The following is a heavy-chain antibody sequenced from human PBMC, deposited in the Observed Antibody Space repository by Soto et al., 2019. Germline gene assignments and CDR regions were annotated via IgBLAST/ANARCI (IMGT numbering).Heavy chain of an antibody. V-gene: IGHV3-66*01. D-gene: IGHD6-19*01. CDR3: ARAPEQWLKEYYYYYGMDV. CDR2: IYSDGST. CDR1: GFTVSSNY. J-gene: IGHJ6*02. Sequence: GGSLRLSCAASGFTVSSNYVNWVRQAPGKGLEWVSIIYSDGSTYYADSVKGRFTISRDNSKNTLYLQMNSLRAEDTAVYYCARAPEQWLKEYYYYYGMDVWGQGTTVTVSS.